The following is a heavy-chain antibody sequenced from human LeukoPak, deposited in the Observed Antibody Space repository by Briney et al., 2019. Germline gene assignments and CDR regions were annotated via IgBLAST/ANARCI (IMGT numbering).Heavy chain of an antibody. V-gene: IGHV4-34*01. CDR2: INHSGST. CDR3: ARRGSSSRKYYFDY. D-gene: IGHD6-6*01. Sequence: PSETLSLTCAVYGGSFSGYYWSWIRQPPGKGLEWIGEINHSGSTNYNPSLKSRVTISVDTSKNQFSLKLSSVTAADTAVYYCARRGSSSRKYYFDYWGQGTLVTVSS. J-gene: IGHJ4*02. CDR1: GGSFSGYY.